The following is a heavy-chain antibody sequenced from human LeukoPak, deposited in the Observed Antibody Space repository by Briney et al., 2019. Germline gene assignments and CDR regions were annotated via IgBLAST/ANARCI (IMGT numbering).Heavy chain of an antibody. CDR1: GFTFSSYS. CDR2: ISSSSSYI. J-gene: IGHJ6*03. CDR3: ENLGFYNFWSGETINYYRGV. V-gene: IGHV3-21*01. D-gene: IGHD3-3*01. Sequence: GGSLRLSCAASGFTFSSYSMNWVRQAPGKGLEWVSSISSSSSYIYYADSVKGRFTISRDNAKNSLYLQMNSLRAEDTAVYYCENLGFYNFWSGETINYYRGVGGKGTTVTVSS.